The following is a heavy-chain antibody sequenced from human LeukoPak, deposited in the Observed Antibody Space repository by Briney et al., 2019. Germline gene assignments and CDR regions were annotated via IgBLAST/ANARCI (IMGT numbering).Heavy chain of an antibody. Sequence: SETLSLTCTVSGGSIRNYYWSWIRQSPGKGLEWIGYFYYGGITNYNPSLKSRVTISVDTSKNQFSLKLSSVTAADTAVYYCARDPGDNWFDPWGQGTLVTVSS. J-gene: IGHJ5*02. D-gene: IGHD1-26*01. V-gene: IGHV4-59*12. CDR2: FYYGGIT. CDR1: GGSIRNYY. CDR3: ARDPGDNWFDP.